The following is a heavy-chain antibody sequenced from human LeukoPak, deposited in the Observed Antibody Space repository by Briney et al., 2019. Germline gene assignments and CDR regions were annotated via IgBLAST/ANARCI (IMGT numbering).Heavy chain of an antibody. CDR2: INHSGST. Sequence: SETLSLTCAVYGGSFSGYYWSWIRQPPGKGLEWIGKINHSGSTYYNPSLKSRVTISVDTSKNQFSLKLSSVTAADTAVCYCARGWRFGYCSSTSCYHGDYGMDVWGQGTTVTVFS. V-gene: IGHV4-34*01. CDR1: GGSFSGYY. CDR3: ARGWRFGYCSSTSCYHGDYGMDV. J-gene: IGHJ6*02. D-gene: IGHD2-2*03.